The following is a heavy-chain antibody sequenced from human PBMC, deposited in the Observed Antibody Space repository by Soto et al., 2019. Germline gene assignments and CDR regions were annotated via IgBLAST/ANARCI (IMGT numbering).Heavy chain of an antibody. Sequence: SETLSLTCTVSGGSISSYYWSWIRQPPGKGLEWIGYIYYSGSTNYNPSLKSRVTISVDTSKNQFSLKLSSVTAADTAVYYCARDTYYYDSSGYYVFDYWGQGTLVTVS. CDR2: IYYSGST. D-gene: IGHD3-22*01. J-gene: IGHJ4*02. V-gene: IGHV4-59*01. CDR3: ARDTYYYDSSGYYVFDY. CDR1: GGSISSYY.